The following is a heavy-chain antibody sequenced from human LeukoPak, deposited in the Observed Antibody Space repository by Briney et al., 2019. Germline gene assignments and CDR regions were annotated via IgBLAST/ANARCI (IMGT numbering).Heavy chain of an antibody. D-gene: IGHD3-3*01. CDR2: INPNSGGT. V-gene: IGHV1-2*02. Sequence: ASVKVSCKASGGTFTGYYMHWVRQAPGQGLEWMGWINPNSGGTNYAQKFQGRVTMTRDTSISTAYMELSRLRSDDTAVYYCARGYDFWSGYLYYFDYWGQGTLVTVSS. CDR1: GGTFTGYY. J-gene: IGHJ4*02. CDR3: ARGYDFWSGYLYYFDY.